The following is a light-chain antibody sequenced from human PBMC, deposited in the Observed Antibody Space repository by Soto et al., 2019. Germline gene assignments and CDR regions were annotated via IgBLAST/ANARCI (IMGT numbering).Light chain of an antibody. CDR1: QSISSR. J-gene: IGKJ4*02. CDR3: QQYESHSA. CDR2: KTS. Sequence: DIQITQSPSTLSASVGDRVSITCRASQSISSRLAWYQQKPGKAPKLLIYKTSSLESGVPSRFSGSGSGTEFTLSISSLQPDDFATYYCQQYESHSAFGGGTKVEIK. V-gene: IGKV1-5*03.